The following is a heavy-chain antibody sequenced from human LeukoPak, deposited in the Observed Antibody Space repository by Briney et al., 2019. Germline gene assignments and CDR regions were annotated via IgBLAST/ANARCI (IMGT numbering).Heavy chain of an antibody. J-gene: IGHJ4*02. CDR3: ASLVGTSTRGYYFDY. Sequence: SSETLSLTCTVSGGSISSSSYYWGWIRQPPGQGLEWIKSIYYSGSTYYNPSLKRRVTISVDTSKNQFSLNLSSVTAADTAVYYCASLVGTSTRGYYFDYWGQGTLVTVSS. D-gene: IGHD2-2*01. CDR1: GGSISSSSYY. V-gene: IGHV4-39*01. CDR2: IYYSGST.